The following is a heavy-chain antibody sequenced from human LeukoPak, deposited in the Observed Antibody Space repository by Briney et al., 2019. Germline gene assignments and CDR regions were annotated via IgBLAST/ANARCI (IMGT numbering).Heavy chain of an antibody. CDR3: ALYRRLGYCSGGSCYSDFDY. Sequence: SGPTLVNPTQTLTLTCTFSGFSLSTSGVGVGWIRQPPGKALEWLALIYWDDDKRYSPSLKSRLTITKDTSKNQVVLTMTNMDPVDTATHYCALYRRLGYCSGGSCYSDFDYWGQGTLVTVSS. CDR1: GFSLSTSGVG. CDR2: IYWDDDK. D-gene: IGHD2-15*01. J-gene: IGHJ4*02. V-gene: IGHV2-5*02.